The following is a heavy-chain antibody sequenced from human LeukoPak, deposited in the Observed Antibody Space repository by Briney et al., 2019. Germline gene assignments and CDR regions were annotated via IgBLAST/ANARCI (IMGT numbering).Heavy chain of an antibody. CDR1: SGSLSGYY. D-gene: IGHD3-10*01. Sequence: NPSETLSLTCAVYSGSLSGYYWRWIRQPPGEGLEWIGEIKDGGITNYNPSLKRRVTISSDTSKNQLSLRLTSATAADTAIYYCVRGFSGVVADYWGQGSLVTVSS. CDR3: VRGFSGVVADY. CDR2: IKDGGIT. V-gene: IGHV4-34*01. J-gene: IGHJ4*02.